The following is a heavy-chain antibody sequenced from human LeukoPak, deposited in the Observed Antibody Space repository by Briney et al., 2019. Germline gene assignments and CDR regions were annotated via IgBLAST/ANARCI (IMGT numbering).Heavy chain of an antibody. CDR1: GGSFSGYY. CDR3: ARGRKGLGVYSSSWYGDY. J-gene: IGHJ4*02. Sequence: SETLSLTCAVYGGSFSGYYWSWIRQPPGKGLEWIGEINHSGSTDYNPSLKSRVTISVDTSKNQFSLKLSSVTAADTAVYYCARGRKGLGVYSSSWYGDYWGQGTLVTVSS. D-gene: IGHD6-13*01. CDR2: INHSGST. V-gene: IGHV4-34*01.